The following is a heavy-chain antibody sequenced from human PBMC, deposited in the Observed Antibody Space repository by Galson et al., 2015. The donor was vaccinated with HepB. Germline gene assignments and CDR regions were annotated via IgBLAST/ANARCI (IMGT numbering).Heavy chain of an antibody. D-gene: IGHD3-9*01. CDR3: AKMGDYDILTGYYHFDY. V-gene: IGHV3-23*01. CDR2: ISGSGGST. J-gene: IGHJ4*02. Sequence: SLRLSCAASGFTFSSYAMSWVRQAPGKGLEWVSAISGSGGSTYYADSVKGRFTISRDNSKNTLYLQMNSLRAEDTAVYYCAKMGDYDILTGYYHFDYWGQGTLVTVSS. CDR1: GFTFSSYA.